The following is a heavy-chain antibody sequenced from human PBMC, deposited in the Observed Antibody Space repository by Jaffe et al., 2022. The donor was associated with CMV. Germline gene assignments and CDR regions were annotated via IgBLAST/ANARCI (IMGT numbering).Heavy chain of an antibody. D-gene: IGHD1-26*01. Sequence: EGQLSESGGGLIPPGGSLRLSCAASGFTFSYYAMSWVRQAPGKGLEWVSTISMSGSNTHYADSVKGRFTISRDNSKNTLYLQMNSLRAEDTAVYYCAKDVNGGSYWFDPWGQGSLVTVSS. V-gene: IGHV3-23*01. J-gene: IGHJ5*02. CDR3: AKDVNGGSYWFDP. CDR2: ISMSGSNT. CDR1: GFTFSYYA.